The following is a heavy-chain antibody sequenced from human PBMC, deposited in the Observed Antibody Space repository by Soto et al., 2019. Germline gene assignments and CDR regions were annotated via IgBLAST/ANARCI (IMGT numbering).Heavy chain of an antibody. CDR1: GGSVSSGGYS. D-gene: IGHD6-13*01. CDR2: IYYSGST. Sequence: TLSLTCAVSGGSVSSGGYSWSWIRQPPGKGLEWIGYIYYSGSTYYNPSLKSRVTISVDRSKNQFSLKLSSVTAADTAVYYCARGSIAAAVNVNWFDPWGQGTLVTVS. J-gene: IGHJ5*02. CDR3: ARGSIAAAVNVNWFDP. V-gene: IGHV4-30-2*01.